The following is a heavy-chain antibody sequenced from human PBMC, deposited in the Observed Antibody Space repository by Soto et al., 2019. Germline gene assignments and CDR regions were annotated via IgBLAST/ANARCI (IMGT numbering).Heavy chain of an antibody. D-gene: IGHD3-3*01. J-gene: IGHJ6*02. CDR3: ARGVYDYWSGYYAGSGLDV. Sequence: SETLSLTCTVSGDSMSPFYWNWIRQSPGKGLEWIGYIYYSGNTNYNPSLKSRVAISVDTSKNQFYLKLSSVTAADTAVYYCARGVYDYWSGYYAGSGLDVWGQGTTVTVSS. CDR2: IYYSGNT. CDR1: GDSMSPFY. V-gene: IGHV4-59*13.